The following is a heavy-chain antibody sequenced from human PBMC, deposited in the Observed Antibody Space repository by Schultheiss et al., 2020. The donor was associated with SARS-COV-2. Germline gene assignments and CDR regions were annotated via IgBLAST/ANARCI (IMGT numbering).Heavy chain of an antibody. CDR3: TSGTF. CDR2: IKQDGSEK. V-gene: IGHV3-7*03. CDR1: GFTSSDSA. D-gene: IGHD1-1*01. Sequence: GGSLRLSCAASGFTSSDSAMHWVRQAPGKGLEWVANIKQDGSEKYYVDSVKGRFTISRDNAKNSLHLQMNSLRVEDTAVYYCTSGTFWGQGTLVTVSS. J-gene: IGHJ4*02.